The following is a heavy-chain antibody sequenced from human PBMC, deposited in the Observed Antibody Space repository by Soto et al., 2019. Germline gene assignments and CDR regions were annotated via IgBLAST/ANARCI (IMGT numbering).Heavy chain of an antibody. CDR1: GFTFSNYG. V-gene: IGHV3-7*03. CDR3: ARDFKY. Sequence: GGSLRLSCAASGFTFSNYGMSWVHQAPGKGLEWVANIKQDGSEKYYVDSVKGRFTISRDNAKNSLYLQMNSLRAEDTAVYYCARDFKYWGQGTLVTVSS. CDR2: IKQDGSEK. J-gene: IGHJ4*02.